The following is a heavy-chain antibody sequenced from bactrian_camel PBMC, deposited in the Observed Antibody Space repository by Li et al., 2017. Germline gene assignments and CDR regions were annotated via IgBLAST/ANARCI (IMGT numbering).Heavy chain of an antibody. V-gene: IGHV3-2*01. J-gene: IGHJ4*01. CDR1: GAGAATYC. CDR2: ISMYGSST. D-gene: IGHD8*01. Sequence: HVQLVESGGGSVQSGGSLRLSCAASGAGAATYCMAWFRQAPGKGLEWVSSISMYGSSTFYADSVKGRFTITRDNSKNTLYLQLNSLKPEDTAMYYCAAGPRTVITGLTRSFHFWGQGTQVTVS. CDR3: AAGPRTVITGLTRSFHF.